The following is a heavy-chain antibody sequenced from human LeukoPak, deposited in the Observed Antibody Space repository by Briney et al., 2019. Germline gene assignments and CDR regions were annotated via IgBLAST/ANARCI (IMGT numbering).Heavy chain of an antibody. D-gene: IGHD3-22*01. CDR2: IVVGSGNT. CDR3: AADLRTYYYDSSGYDAFDI. J-gene: IGHJ3*02. CDR1: GFTFTSSA. V-gene: IGHV1-58*02. Sequence: SVKVSCKASGFTFTSSAMQWVRQARGQRLEWIGWIVVGSGNTNYAQKFQERVTITRDMSTSTAYMELSSLRSEDTAVYYCAADLRTYYYDSSGYDAFDIWGQGTMVTVSS.